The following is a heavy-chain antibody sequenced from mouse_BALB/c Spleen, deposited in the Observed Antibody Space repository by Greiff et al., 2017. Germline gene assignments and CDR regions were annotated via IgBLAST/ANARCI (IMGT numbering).Heavy chain of an antibody. CDR3: ARHQGGGNKYYAMDY. CDR1: GFTFSSYG. D-gene: IGHD1-1*02. V-gene: IGHV5-6*02. CDR2: ISSGGSYT. Sequence: DVMLVESGGDLVKPGGSLKLSCAASGFTFSSYGMSWVRQTPDKRLEWVATISSGGSYTYYPDSVKGRFTISRDNAKNTLYLQMSSLKSEDTAMYYCARHQGGGNKYYAMDYWGQGTSVTVSS. J-gene: IGHJ4*01.